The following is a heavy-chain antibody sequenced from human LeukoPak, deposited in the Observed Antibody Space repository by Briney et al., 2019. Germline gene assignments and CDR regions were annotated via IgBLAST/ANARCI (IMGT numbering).Heavy chain of an antibody. Sequence: GGSLRLSCAASGFTFSSYGMSWVRQAPGKGLEWVSAISGSGGSTYYADSVKGRFTISRDNAKNSLYLQMNSLRAEDTAVYYCARSRLRLGELDDYWGQGTLVTVSS. D-gene: IGHD3-16*01. J-gene: IGHJ4*02. V-gene: IGHV3-23*01. CDR2: ISGSGGST. CDR3: ARSRLRLGELDDY. CDR1: GFTFSSYG.